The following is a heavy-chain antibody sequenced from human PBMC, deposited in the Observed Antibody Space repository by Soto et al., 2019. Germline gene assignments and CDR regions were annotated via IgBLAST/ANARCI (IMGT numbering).Heavy chain of an antibody. CDR1: GYTFTSYA. V-gene: IGHV1-3*01. CDR2: INAGNGNT. CDR3: AATQNNIVVVTAALNYYDYGMDV. J-gene: IGHJ6*02. D-gene: IGHD2-2*01. Sequence: QVQLVQSGAEVKKPWASVKVSCKASGYTFTSYAMHLVRQAPGQRLEWMGWINAGNGNTKYSQKFQGRVTITRDTSARTAYLELSSLRSEDTAVYYCAATQNNIVVVTAALNYYDYGMDVLRQGTTVTVSS.